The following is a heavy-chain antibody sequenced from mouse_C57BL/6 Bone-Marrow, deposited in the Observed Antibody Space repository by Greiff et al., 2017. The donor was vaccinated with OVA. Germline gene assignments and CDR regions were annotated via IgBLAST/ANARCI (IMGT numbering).Heavy chain of an antibody. J-gene: IGHJ2*01. V-gene: IGHV5-16*01. CDR1: GFTFSDYY. CDR3: ARDGGPYAVGYFDY. D-gene: IGHD6-5*01. Sequence: EVMLVESEGGLVQPGSSMKLSCTASGFTFSDYYMAWVRQVPEKGLEWVANINYDGSSTYYLDSLKSRFIISRDNAKNILYLQMSSLKSEDTATYYCARDGGPYAVGYFDYWGQGTTLTVSS. CDR2: INYDGSST.